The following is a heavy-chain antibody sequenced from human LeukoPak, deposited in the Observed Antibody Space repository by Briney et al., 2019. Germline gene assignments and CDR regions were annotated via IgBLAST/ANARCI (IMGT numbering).Heavy chain of an antibody. Sequence: GGSLRLSCAASGFTFTTYGMNWVRQAPGKGLEWVSFISSSGSYIYYADSVKGRFTISRDNAASSLYLQMNSLRAGDTAVYYCARVGYSAAFDIWGQGTMVTVSS. CDR3: ARVGYSAAFDI. D-gene: IGHD6-13*01. J-gene: IGHJ3*02. V-gene: IGHV3-21*01. CDR2: ISSSGSYI. CDR1: GFTFTTYG.